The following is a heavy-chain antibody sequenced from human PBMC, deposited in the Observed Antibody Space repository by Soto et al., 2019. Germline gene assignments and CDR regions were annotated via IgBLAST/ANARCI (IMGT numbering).Heavy chain of an antibody. J-gene: IGHJ6*02. CDR2: IRGFSPYT. Sequence: GGSLRLSCVASGFTFRTYTMNWVRQAPGKGLEWVSGIRGFSPYTFYAESVKGRFTISRDNAKNSLLLQMNSLRAEDTALYYCARDGVPVVASSSNFYYGMDVWGQGTTVTVSS. V-gene: IGHV3-21*04. D-gene: IGHD2-15*01. CDR1: GFTFRTYT. CDR3: ARDGVPVVASSSNFYYGMDV.